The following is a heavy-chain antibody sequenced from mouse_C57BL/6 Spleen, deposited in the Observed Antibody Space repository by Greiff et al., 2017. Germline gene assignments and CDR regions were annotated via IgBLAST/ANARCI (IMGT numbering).Heavy chain of an antibody. CDR3: ASSDYYGSSWVAY. D-gene: IGHD1-1*01. CDR1: GYSFTGYY. CDR2: INPSTGGT. J-gene: IGHJ3*01. V-gene: IGHV1-42*01. Sequence: EVQLQQSGPELVKPGASVKISCKASGYSFTGYYMNWVKQSPEKSLEWIGEINPSTGGTTYNQKFKAKATLTVDKSSSTAYMQLKSLTSEDSAVYYCASSDYYGSSWVAYWGQGTLVTVSA.